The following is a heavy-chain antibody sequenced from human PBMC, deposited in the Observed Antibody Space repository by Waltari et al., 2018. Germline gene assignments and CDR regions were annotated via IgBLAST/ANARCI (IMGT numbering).Heavy chain of an antibody. CDR2: ISGSGGST. CDR3: VDSSGYY. Sequence: EVQLLASGGGLVQPGGSLRLSCAASGFIFTNDAMSWVRQAPGKGLEWVSAISGSGGSTYYADSVRGRFTFSRDNSKDTLYLQMNSLRAEDTAVYYCVDSSGYYWGQGTLVTVSS. CDR1: GFIFTNDA. D-gene: IGHD3-22*01. V-gene: IGHV3-23*01. J-gene: IGHJ4*02.